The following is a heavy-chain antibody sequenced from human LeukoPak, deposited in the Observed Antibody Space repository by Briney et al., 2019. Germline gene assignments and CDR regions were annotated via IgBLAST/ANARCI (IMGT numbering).Heavy chain of an antibody. J-gene: IGHJ6*02. D-gene: IGHD1-26*01. CDR3: ARGLNELLGAYYYYGMDV. CDR2: INPNSGGT. CDR1: GYTFTSYG. V-gene: IGHV1-18*01. Sequence: ASVKVSCKASGYTFTSYGISWVRQAPGQGLEWMGWINPNSGGTNYAQKFQGRVTMTTDTSTSTAYMELRSLRSDDTAVYYCARGLNELLGAYYYYGMDVWGQGTTVTVSS.